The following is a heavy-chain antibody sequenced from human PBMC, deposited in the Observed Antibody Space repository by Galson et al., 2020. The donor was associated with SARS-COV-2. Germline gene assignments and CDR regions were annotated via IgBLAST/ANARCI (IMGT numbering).Heavy chain of an antibody. CDR2: VNSDGSGV. Sequence: GGSLRLSCTASGFTFINYWMHWVRQAPGKGLEWVSRVNSDGSGVTYADSVKGRFTFSRDNDKNTIYLQMTSLRAEDTAVYFCARDTILQDGTFDLWGRGTLVDVSS. J-gene: IGHJ2*01. D-gene: IGHD3-9*01. CDR3: ARDTILQDGTFDL. V-gene: IGHV3-74*03. CDR1: GFTFINYW.